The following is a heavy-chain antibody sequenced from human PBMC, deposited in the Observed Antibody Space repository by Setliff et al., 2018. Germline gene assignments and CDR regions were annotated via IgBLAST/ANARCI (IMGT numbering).Heavy chain of an antibody. Sequence: SETLSLTCSVSGDSIVGDYWSWIRQPAGEGLEFLGLKYVNGGTNYNPSLQSRVTISADASKNQLSLRLDSVTAADTAVYFCVGGGGYTRDWFDPWGQGIVVTVS. CDR3: VGGGGYTRDWFDP. V-gene: IGHV4-4*07. CDR2: KYVNGGT. D-gene: IGHD1-26*01. J-gene: IGHJ5*02. CDR1: GDSIVGDY.